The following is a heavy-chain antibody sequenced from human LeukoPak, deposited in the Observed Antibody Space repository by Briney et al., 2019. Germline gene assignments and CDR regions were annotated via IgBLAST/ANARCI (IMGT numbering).Heavy chain of an antibody. J-gene: IGHJ6*02. CDR3: EKRVRHGAGSWYVRDV. CDR2: ISNKGGST. V-gene: IGHV3-64D*06. D-gene: IGHD3-10*01. CDR1: CVSFSTNT. Sequence: GGSLRLSCSASCVSFSTNTYYWGRQAPGKGLEYVSIISNKGGSTYYADSVKGRFTISRDNSKNKLYLQMTSLRADDNAAYYVEKRVRHGAGSWYVRDVWGQGTTVTVSS.